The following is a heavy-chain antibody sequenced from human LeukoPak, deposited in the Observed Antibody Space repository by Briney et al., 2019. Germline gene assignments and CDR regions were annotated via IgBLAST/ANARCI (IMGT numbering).Heavy chain of an antibody. Sequence: YADSVKGRFTISRDNSKNTLFLQMNSVRDEDTAVYYCARDRGTGTQPYNWFDPWGQGTLVTVSS. J-gene: IGHJ5*02. V-gene: IGHV3-30*07. D-gene: IGHD1-1*01. CDR3: ARDRGTGTQPYNWFDP.